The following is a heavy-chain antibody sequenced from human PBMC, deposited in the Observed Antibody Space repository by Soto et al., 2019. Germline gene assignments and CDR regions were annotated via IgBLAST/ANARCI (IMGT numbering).Heavy chain of an antibody. CDR3: AKGGTYYFDS. V-gene: IGHV4-4*07. CDR2: LYTRGAT. J-gene: IGHJ4*02. D-gene: IGHD3-16*01. CDR1: GASISNFY. Sequence: SETLSLTCSVSGASISNFYWSWIRQSAGKGLEWIGRLYTRGATDYNPSLKSRVTMSIDTSKNRVSLSLTSVTAADTAVYYCAKGGTYYFDSWGQGIVVTVSS.